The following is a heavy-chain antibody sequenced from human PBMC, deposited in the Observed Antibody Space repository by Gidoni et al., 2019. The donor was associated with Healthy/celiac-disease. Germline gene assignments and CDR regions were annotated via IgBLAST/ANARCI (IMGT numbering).Heavy chain of an antibody. D-gene: IGHD3-16*01. J-gene: IGHJ4*02. CDR2: ISSSSSYI. CDR1: GFTFSSYS. Sequence: EVQLVESGGGLVKPGGSLRLSCAASGFTFSSYSMNWVRQAPGKGLEWVSSISSSSSYIYYADSVKGRFTISRDNAKNSLYLQMNSLRAEDTAVYYCARESLREFRRGNFDYWGQGTLVTVSS. V-gene: IGHV3-21*01. CDR3: ARESLREFRRGNFDY.